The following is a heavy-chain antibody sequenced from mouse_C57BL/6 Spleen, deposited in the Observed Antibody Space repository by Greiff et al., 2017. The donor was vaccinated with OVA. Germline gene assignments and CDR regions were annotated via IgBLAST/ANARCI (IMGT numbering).Heavy chain of an antibody. CDR1: GYTFTSYW. CDR2: IYPGSGST. Sequence: VQLQQPGAELVKPGASVKMSCKASGYTFTSYWITWVKQRPGQGLEWIGDIYPGSGSTNYNEKFKSKATLTVDTSSSTAYMQLSSLTSEDSAVYYCASSLNWDGWYFDVWGTGTTVTVSS. V-gene: IGHV1-55*01. J-gene: IGHJ1*03. D-gene: IGHD4-1*01. CDR3: ASSLNWDGWYFDV.